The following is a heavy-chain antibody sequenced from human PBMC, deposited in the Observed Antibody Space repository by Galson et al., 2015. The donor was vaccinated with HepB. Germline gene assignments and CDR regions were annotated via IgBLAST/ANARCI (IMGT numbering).Heavy chain of an antibody. CDR3: AKDRGSYYSYLDN. CDR2: ISHDGNNE. D-gene: IGHD1-26*01. CDR1: GFTFSTYG. V-gene: IGHV3-30*18. Sequence: SLRLSCAASGFTFSTYGMHWVRQAPGKGLEWVAVISHDGNNEYYADSVKGRFTISRDNSKSTLYLQMNSLTSEDTAVYYCAKDRGSYYSYLDNWGQRTLVTVSS. J-gene: IGHJ4*02.